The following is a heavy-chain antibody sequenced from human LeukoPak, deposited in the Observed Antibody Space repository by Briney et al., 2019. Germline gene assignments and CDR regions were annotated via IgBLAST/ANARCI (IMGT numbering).Heavy chain of an antibody. Sequence: ASVKVSCRASGYTFTSFDINWVRQATGQGLEWMGWMNPNSGNTGSAQKFQGRITMTRNTSITTAYMELSSLRSEDTAVYYCARGNKDYGDYARGLSDYWGQGTLVTVSS. CDR1: GYTFTSFD. V-gene: IGHV1-8*01. CDR3: ARGNKDYGDYARGLSDY. J-gene: IGHJ4*02. D-gene: IGHD4-17*01. CDR2: MNPNSGNT.